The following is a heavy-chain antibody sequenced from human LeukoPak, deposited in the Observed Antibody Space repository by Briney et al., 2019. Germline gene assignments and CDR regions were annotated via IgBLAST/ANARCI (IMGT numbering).Heavy chain of an antibody. CDR3: AKPLSYV. Sequence: KGLEWVSAISGSGGSTYYADSVKGRFTISRDNSKNTLYLQMNSLRAEDTAVYYCAKPLSYVGGQGTLVTVSS. D-gene: IGHD2-15*01. V-gene: IGHV3-23*01. CDR2: ISGSGGST. J-gene: IGHJ4*02.